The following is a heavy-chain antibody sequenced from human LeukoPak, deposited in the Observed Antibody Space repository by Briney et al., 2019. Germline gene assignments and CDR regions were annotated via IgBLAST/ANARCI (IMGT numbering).Heavy chain of an antibody. CDR2: IYTSGSA. V-gene: IGHV4-4*07. CDR3: ARSTYYGSGSYFDY. D-gene: IGHD3-10*01. Sequence: NPSETLSLTCTVSGGSISSYYWSWIRQPAGKGLEWIGRIYTSGSANYNPSLKSRVTISVDTSKNQFSLKLSSVTAADTAVYYCARSTYYGSGSYFDYWGQGTLVTVSS. CDR1: GGSISSYY. J-gene: IGHJ4*02.